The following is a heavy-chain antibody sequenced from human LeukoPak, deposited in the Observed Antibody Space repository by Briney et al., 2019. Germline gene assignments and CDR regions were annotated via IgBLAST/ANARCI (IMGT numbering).Heavy chain of an antibody. D-gene: IGHD2-15*01. Sequence: ASVKVSCKASGYTFTGYYMHWVRQAPGQGLEWMGWINPNSGGTNYAQKFQGRVTMTRDTSISTAYMELSRLRSDDTAVYYCARDPEDIVVVVAATGEPDAFDIWGQGTMVTVSS. V-gene: IGHV1-2*02. CDR2: INPNSGGT. J-gene: IGHJ3*02. CDR3: ARDPEDIVVVVAATGEPDAFDI. CDR1: GYTFTGYY.